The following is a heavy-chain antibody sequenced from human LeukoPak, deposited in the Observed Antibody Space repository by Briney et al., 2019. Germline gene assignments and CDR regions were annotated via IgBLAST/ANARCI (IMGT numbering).Heavy chain of an antibody. CDR3: ARHDDSSGYYPYFDY. CDR2: IYFSGST. CDR1: GGSISSSSYY. V-gene: IGHV4-39*01. J-gene: IGHJ4*02. D-gene: IGHD3-22*01. Sequence: PSETLSLTCTVSGGSISSSSYYWGWIRQPPGKGLEWIGSIYFSGSTYYNPSPKSRVTISVDTSKNQFSLKLSSVTAADTAVYYCARHDDSSGYYPYFDYWGQGTLVTVSS.